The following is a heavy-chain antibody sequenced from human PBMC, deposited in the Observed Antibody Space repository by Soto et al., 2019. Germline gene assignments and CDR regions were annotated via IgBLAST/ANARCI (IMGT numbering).Heavy chain of an antibody. CDR1: GASISSGYYY. Sequence: ASETLSLTCTVSGASISSGYYYWAWIRQHPGKGLEWIGYIYSSGTTYYISSLKSRLTISIDTAYMELKSLRSDDTAIYFCARDRPVYHILTELDLWGEGTLVTVSS. CDR2: IYSSGTT. J-gene: IGHJ4*02. V-gene: IGHV4-30-4*02. D-gene: IGHD3-9*01. CDR3: ARDRPVYHILTELDL.